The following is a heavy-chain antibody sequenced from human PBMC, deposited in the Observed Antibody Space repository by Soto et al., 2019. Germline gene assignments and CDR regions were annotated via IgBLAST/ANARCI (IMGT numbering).Heavy chain of an antibody. J-gene: IGHJ4*02. Sequence: QIHLVQSGGEVKKPGASVKVSCKTSGYTFTTYGISWVRQAPGQGLEWMGWITPFNDNPNSAQNLQGRFTRTTDTSTNTAYLELRSLTSDDTALYYCAWTDKGDYVPPLENWGQGTLVTVSS. V-gene: IGHV1-18*01. CDR3: AWTDKGDYVPPLEN. CDR2: ITPFNDNP. D-gene: IGHD4-17*01. CDR1: GYTFTTYG.